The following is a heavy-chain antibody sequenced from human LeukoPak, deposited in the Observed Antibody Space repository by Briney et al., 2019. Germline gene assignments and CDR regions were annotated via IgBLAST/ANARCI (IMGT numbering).Heavy chain of an antibody. V-gene: IGHV3-23*01. CDR3: AASSGYYYTAFRY. D-gene: IGHD3-22*01. CDR1: GFTFSSYA. Sequence: GGSLRLSCAVSGFTFSSYAMNWVRQAPGKGLEWVSTISGSGGSTYYADSVKGRFTISRDNSKNTLYLQMNSLRAEDTAVYYCAASSGYYYTAFRYWGQGTLVTVSS. J-gene: IGHJ4*02. CDR2: ISGSGGST.